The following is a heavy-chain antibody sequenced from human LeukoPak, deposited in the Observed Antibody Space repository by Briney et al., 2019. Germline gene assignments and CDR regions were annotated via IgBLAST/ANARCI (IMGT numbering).Heavy chain of an antibody. CDR3: AREDSSWYLAFDI. Sequence: GASVKVSCKASGGTFSSYAISWVRQAPGQGLEWMGGIIPIFGTANYAQKFQGRVTITADESTSTAYMELSSLRSEDTAVYYCAREDSSWYLAFDIWGQGTMVTVSS. V-gene: IGHV1-69*13. J-gene: IGHJ3*02. CDR2: IIPIFGTA. CDR1: GGTFSSYA. D-gene: IGHD6-13*01.